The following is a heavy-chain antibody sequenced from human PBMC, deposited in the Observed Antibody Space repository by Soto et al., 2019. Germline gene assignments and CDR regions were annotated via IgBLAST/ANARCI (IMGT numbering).Heavy chain of an antibody. Sequence: PSETLSLTCTVSGGSTSSDNYWSWIRQLPGKGLEWIGYIYYGARAYYSPTLERRMHMSLDATRNHYSLRLSSVTAADKAVYFCDRAPVGLDTISYFDDWGQGKLVTDSS. CDR2: IYYGARA. J-gene: IGHJ4*02. CDR1: GGSTSSDNY. D-gene: IGHD3-3*01. CDR3: DRAPVGLDTISYFDD. V-gene: IGHV4-30-4*01.